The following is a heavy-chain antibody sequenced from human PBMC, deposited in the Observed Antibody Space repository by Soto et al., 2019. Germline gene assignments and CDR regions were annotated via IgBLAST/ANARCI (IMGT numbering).Heavy chain of an antibody. J-gene: IGHJ4*02. CDR3: ARGGGFCGADCYKGGIDY. D-gene: IGHD2-21*02. CDR1: GFTFSSYP. V-gene: IGHV3-30-3*01. CDR2: ISYDGSDK. Sequence: VQLVDSGGGVVQPGRSLRLSCAASGFTFSSYPMHWVRQAPGKGLEWVAIISYDGSDKNYADSVRGRFTISRDNSKNTLFLQMNSLRAEDTALYYCARGGGFCGADCYKGGIDYWGQGALVTVSS.